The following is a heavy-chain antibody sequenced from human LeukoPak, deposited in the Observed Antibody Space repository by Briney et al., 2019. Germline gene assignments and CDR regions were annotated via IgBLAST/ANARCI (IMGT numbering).Heavy chain of an antibody. J-gene: IGHJ4*02. CDR2: ISSSSSYI. D-gene: IGHD6-13*01. Sequence: GGSLRLSCAASGFTFSSYSMNWVRQAPGKGLEWVSSISSSSSYIYYADSVKGRFTISRDNAKNSLYLQMNSLRAEDTAVYYCARSIAAADNGVGWGQGTLVTVSS. CDR1: GFTFSSYS. V-gene: IGHV3-21*01. CDR3: ARSIAAADNGVG.